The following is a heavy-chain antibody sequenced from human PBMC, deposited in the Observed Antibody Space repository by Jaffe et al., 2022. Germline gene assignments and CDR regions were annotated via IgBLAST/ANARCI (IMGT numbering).Heavy chain of an antibody. D-gene: IGHD3-3*01. V-gene: IGHV3-23*01. J-gene: IGHJ6*03. CDR1: GFTFSSYA. CDR3: AKDGLIRFLEWLSDPYYYYMDV. Sequence: EVQLLESGGGLVQPGGSLRLSCAASGFTFSSYAMSWVRQAPGKGLEWVSAISGSGGSTYYADSVKGRFTISRDNSKNTLYLQMNSLRAEDTAVYYCAKDGLIRFLEWLSDPYYYYMDVWGKGTTVTVSS. CDR2: ISGSGGST.